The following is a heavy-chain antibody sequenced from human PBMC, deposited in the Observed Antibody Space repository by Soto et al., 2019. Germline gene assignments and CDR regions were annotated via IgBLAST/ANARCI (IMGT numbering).Heavy chain of an antibody. J-gene: IGHJ4*02. CDR2: ISWNSGSI. CDR1: GFTFDDYA. V-gene: IGHV3-9*01. CDR3: ARESEDLTSNFDY. Sequence: GGSLRLSCAASGFTFDDYAMHWVRQAPGKGLEWVSGISWNSGSIGYADSVKGRFTISRDNAKNSLYLQMNSLRAEDTAVYYCARESEDLTSNFDYWGQGTLVTVSS.